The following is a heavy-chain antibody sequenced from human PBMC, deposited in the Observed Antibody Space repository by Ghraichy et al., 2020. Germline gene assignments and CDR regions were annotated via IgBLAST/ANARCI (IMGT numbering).Heavy chain of an antibody. J-gene: IGHJ4*02. V-gene: IGHV3-23*05. D-gene: IGHD3-10*01. CDR1: RFTFSSFA. CDR3: AKGSGSQNKYYFDS. Sequence: GGSLRLSCAASRFTFSSFAMTWVRQAPGMGLEWVSTINYNGRTTYYADSVKGRFAISRDNSKDTLYLQMNSLRAGDTAIYYCAKGSGSQNKYYFDSWGQGPLVTFSS. CDR2: INYNGRTT.